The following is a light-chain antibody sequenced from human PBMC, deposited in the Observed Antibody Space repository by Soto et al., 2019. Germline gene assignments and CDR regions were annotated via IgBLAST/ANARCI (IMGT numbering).Light chain of an antibody. CDR2: DAS. V-gene: IGKV3-11*01. Sequence: EIVLTQSPATLSASTEERATLSCRASQSVSSYLAWYQQKPGQAPRLLIYDASNRATGIPARFSGSGSGTDFTLTISRLEPEDFAVYYCQQYGSPRFGGGTKVDIK. J-gene: IGKJ4*01. CDR1: QSVSSY. CDR3: QQYGSPR.